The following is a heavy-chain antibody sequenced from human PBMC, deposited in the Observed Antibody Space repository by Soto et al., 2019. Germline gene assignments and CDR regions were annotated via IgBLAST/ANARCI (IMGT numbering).Heavy chain of an antibody. J-gene: IGHJ4*02. D-gene: IGHD6-13*01. CDR2: INAGNGNT. CDR1: GYTFTSYA. V-gene: IGHV1-3*01. Sequence: GASVKVSCKASGYTFTSYAMHWVRQAPGQRLEWMGWINAGNGNTKYSQKFQGRVTITRDTSASTAYMELSSLRSEDTAVYYCAREGAAAGDLDYWGQGTLVTVSS. CDR3: AREGAAAGDLDY.